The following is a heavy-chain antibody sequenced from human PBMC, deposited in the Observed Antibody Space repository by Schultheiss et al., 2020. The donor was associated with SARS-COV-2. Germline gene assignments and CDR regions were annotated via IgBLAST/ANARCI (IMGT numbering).Heavy chain of an antibody. CDR3: ARSGYSYGPDTQDYYYYYMDV. D-gene: IGHD5-18*01. CDR1: GFTFSSYS. V-gene: IGHV3-23*01. CDR2: ISGSGGST. J-gene: IGHJ6*03. Sequence: GGSLRLSCAASGFTFSSYSMNWVRQAPGKGLEWVSAISGSGGSTYYADSVKGRFTISRDNSKNTLYLQMNSLRAEDTAVYYCARSGYSYGPDTQDYYYYYMDVWGKGTTVTVSS.